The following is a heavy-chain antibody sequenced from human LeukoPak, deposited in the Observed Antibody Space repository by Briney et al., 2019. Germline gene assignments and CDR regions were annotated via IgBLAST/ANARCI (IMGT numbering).Heavy chain of an antibody. J-gene: IGHJ4*02. Sequence: PGGSPRLSCAASGFTVSSNYMSWVRQAPGKGLEWVSVIYSGGSTYYADSVKGRFTISRHNSKNTLYLQMNSLRAEDTAVYYCARERRYYDSSGYYSVFLDYWGQGTLVTVSS. CDR1: GFTVSSNY. CDR3: ARERRYYDSSGYYSVFLDY. V-gene: IGHV3-53*04. CDR2: IYSGGST. D-gene: IGHD3-22*01.